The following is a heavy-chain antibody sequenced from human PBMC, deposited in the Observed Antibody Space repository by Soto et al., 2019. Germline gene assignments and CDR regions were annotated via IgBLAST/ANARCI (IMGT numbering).Heavy chain of an antibody. CDR3: ARWRRQIIVGATTDDSFDH. CDR2: SSAYNGNT. J-gene: IGHJ4*02. V-gene: IGHV1-18*04. CDR1: GYTFTSYG. D-gene: IGHD1-26*01. Sequence: ASVKVSCKAAGYTFTSYGRSWGRQAPGQGLEGMGWSSAYNGNTNYAQKPQGRVAMPTDTSTSTAYMELRSLRSDDTAVYYCARWRRQIIVGATTDDSFDHWGQGTLVTVSS.